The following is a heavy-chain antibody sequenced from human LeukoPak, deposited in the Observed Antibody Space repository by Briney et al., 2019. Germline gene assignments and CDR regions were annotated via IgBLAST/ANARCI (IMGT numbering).Heavy chain of an antibody. CDR1: GFTFSDYA. CDR3: ARSVPDYTRFDY. J-gene: IGHJ4*02. CDR2: FKTKYNQV. V-gene: IGHV3-23*05. Sequence: GGSLRLSCVASGFTFSDYAMNWVRQAPGKGLEWVSTFKTKYNQVYYAESVRGRFTISTDNSNNTVYLQMNSLRAEDTALYYCARSVPDYTRFDYWGQGTLVAVSS. D-gene: IGHD4-11*01.